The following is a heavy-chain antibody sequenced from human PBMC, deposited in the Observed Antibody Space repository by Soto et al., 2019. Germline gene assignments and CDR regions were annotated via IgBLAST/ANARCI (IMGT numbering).Heavy chain of an antibody. CDR3: ARHLPYCGGDCYSLDY. V-gene: IGHV4-59*08. CDR1: GVSISSYY. Sequence: SETLSLTCTVSGVSISSYYWSWIRQPPGKGLEWIGYIYYSASTNYSPSLKSRVTISVDTSKNQFSLNLSSVTAADTAVYYCARHLPYCGGDCYSLDYWGQGTLVTVS. J-gene: IGHJ4*02. D-gene: IGHD2-21*02. CDR2: IYYSAST.